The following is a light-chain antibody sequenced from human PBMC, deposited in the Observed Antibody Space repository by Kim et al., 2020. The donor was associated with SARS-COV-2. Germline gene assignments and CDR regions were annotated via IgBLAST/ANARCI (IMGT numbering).Light chain of an antibody. CDR2: DAS. CDR3: QQRSNWPPT. Sequence: DTVLTQFPATLSLSPGERATLSCRASQSVSTYLAWYQHKPGQALRLLIHDASNRATGIPTRFSGSGSGTDFTLTISSLEAEDFAIYYCQQRSNWPPTFGGGTKVDIK. CDR1: QSVSTY. V-gene: IGKV3-11*01. J-gene: IGKJ4*01.